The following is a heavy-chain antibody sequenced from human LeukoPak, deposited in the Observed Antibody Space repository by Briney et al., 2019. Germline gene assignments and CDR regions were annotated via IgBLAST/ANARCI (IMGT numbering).Heavy chain of an antibody. D-gene: IGHD3-16*02. J-gene: IGHJ4*02. CDR1: GFTFNSFA. Sequence: GGSLRLSCAASGFTFNSFAMNWVRQAPGKGLEWVSSISGSDGSSHYTDFVKGRFAISRDNSKNTLHLQMNSLRAEDTAVYYCAKSLGVGGYTRYKGFDQWGQGTLVTVSS. CDR3: AKSLGVGGYTRYKGFDQ. V-gene: IGHV3-23*01. CDR2: ISGSDGSS.